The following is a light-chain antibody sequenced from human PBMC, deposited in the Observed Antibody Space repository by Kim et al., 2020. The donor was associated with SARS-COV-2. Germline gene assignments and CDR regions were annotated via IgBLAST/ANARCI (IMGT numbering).Light chain of an antibody. Sequence: IHLTQSPPFLSASVGDRVTITCRASQGVGSYLAWYQQKPGQAPQLLIYATSTLQSGVPSRFSGSGSGTDFTLTISSLQPEDFATYYCQQYNGFPWTFGQGTKVDIK. CDR2: ATS. J-gene: IGKJ1*01. V-gene: IGKV1-9*01. CDR3: QQYNGFPWT. CDR1: QGVGSY.